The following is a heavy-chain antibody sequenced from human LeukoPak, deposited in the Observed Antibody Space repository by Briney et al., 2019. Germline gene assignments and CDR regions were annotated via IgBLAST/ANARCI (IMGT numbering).Heavy chain of an antibody. J-gene: IGHJ4*02. Sequence: GGSLRLSCAASGFTFSSYWMHWVRQAPGKGLVWVSRINSDGSSTTYADSVKGRFTISRDNAKNTLYLQMNSLRAEDTAVYYCTTGLLVGATGMSDYWGQGTLVTVSS. V-gene: IGHV3-74*01. D-gene: IGHD1-26*01. CDR2: INSDGSST. CDR1: GFTFSSYW. CDR3: TTGLLVGATGMSDY.